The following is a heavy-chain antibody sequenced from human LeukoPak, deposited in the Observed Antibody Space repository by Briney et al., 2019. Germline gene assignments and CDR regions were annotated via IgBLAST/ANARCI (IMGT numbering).Heavy chain of an antibody. J-gene: IGHJ4*02. D-gene: IGHD3-10*01. Sequence: PGGSLRLSCAASGFTFSAYAMAWVRQAPGKGLEWVSTIYDDNTYYADSVKGRFAISTDNSKNTLYLQMNSLRVEDTAVYFCVARKVRGVWFYLDYWGQGTLVTVSS. CDR1: GFTFSAYA. CDR2: IYDDNT. V-gene: IGHV3-23*01. CDR3: VARKVRGVWFYLDY.